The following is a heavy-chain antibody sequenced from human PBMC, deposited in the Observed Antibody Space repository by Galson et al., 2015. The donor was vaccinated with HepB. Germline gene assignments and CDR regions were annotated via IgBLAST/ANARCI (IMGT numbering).Heavy chain of an antibody. J-gene: IGHJ6*02. CDR3: AREYSGITMVRDTARYYYGMDV. CDR2: ISAYNGNT. Sequence: QSGAEVKKPGASVKVSCKASGYTFTSYGISWVRQAPGQGLEWMGWISAYNGNTNYAQKLQGRVTMTTDTSTSTAYMELSSLRSEDTAVYYCAREYSGITMVRDTARYYYGMDVWGQGTTVTVSS. CDR1: GYTFTSYG. V-gene: IGHV1-18*01. D-gene: IGHD3-10*01.